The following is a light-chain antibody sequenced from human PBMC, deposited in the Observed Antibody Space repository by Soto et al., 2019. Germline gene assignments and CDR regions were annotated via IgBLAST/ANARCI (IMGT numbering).Light chain of an antibody. CDR1: QGISSY. J-gene: IGKJ1*01. Sequence: IQMTQSPSSVSASVGDRVTITCRASQGISSYLAWYQQKPGEAPKLLIYAASTLQSGVPSRFSGSGSGTDFTLTISCLQSEDFATYYCQQYYSYPQTFGQGTKVDIK. CDR2: AAS. V-gene: IGKV1-8*01. CDR3: QQYYSYPQT.